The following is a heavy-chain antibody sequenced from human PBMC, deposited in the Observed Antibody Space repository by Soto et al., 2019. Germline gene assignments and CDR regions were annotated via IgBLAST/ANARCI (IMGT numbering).Heavy chain of an antibody. Sequence: GESLKISCKGSGYSFTSYWIGWVRQMPGKGLEWMGIIYPGDSDTRYSPSFQGQVTISADKSISTACLQWSSLKASDTAMYYCARFSGWGSYYHGMDVWGQGTTVTVSS. V-gene: IGHV5-51*01. D-gene: IGHD3-16*01. CDR2: IYPGDSDT. J-gene: IGHJ6*02. CDR3: ARFSGWGSYYHGMDV. CDR1: GYSFTSYW.